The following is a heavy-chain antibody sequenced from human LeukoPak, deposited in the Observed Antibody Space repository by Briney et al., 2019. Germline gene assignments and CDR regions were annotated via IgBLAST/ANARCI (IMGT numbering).Heavy chain of an antibody. CDR2: ISSNGGST. D-gene: IGHD3-16*01. CDR3: AKGSQYDYVWGSPFDY. Sequence: PGGSLRLSCAASGFTFSSYAMHWVRQAPGKGLEYVSAISSNGGSTYYANSVKGRFTISRDNSKNTLYLQMNSLRAEDTAVYYCAKGSQYDYVWGSPFDYWGQGTLVTVSS. J-gene: IGHJ4*02. V-gene: IGHV3-64*01. CDR1: GFTFSSYA.